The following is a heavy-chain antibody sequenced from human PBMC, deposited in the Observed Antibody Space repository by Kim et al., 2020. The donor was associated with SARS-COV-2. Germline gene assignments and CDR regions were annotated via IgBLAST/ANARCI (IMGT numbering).Heavy chain of an antibody. Sequence: KQEGSEKYYVDSVKGRFSISRDNAKNSLYLQMNSLRAEDTAVYYCAGPRDWGQGTLVTVSS. V-gene: IGHV3-7*01. J-gene: IGHJ4*02. CDR3: AGPRD. CDR2: KQEGSEK.